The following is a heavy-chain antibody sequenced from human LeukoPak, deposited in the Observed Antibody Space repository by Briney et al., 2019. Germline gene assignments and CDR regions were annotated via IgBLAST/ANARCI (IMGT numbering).Heavy chain of an antibody. CDR2: ISSSSSNI. CDR3: VREAAATLFDY. Sequence: GGSLRLSCAASGFTFSTYSMNWVRQAPGKGLEWISYISSSSSNIYYADSVKGRFTISRDNAKNSLPLQMNSLRAEDTAVYYCVREAAATLFDYWGQGTLVTVSS. J-gene: IGHJ4*02. D-gene: IGHD1-26*01. V-gene: IGHV3-48*01. CDR1: GFTFSTYS.